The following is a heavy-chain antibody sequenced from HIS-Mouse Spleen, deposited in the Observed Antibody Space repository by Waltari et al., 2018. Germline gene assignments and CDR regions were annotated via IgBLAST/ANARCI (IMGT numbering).Heavy chain of an antibody. V-gene: IGHV4-39*07. CDR1: GGPISSSSYY. Sequence: QLQLQESGPGLVKPSETLSLTCTVSGGPISSSSYYWGWIGQPPGKGLEWIGSIYYSGSTYCTPALKSRVTISVETSKNQVSLKLSSGTAADTAVYYCARESPYSSSWYDWYFDLWGRGTLVTVSS. D-gene: IGHD6-13*01. CDR2: IYYSGST. CDR3: ARESPYSSSWYDWYFDL. J-gene: IGHJ2*01.